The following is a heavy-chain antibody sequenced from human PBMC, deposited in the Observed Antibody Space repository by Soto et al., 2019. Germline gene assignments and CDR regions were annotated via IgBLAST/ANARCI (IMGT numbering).Heavy chain of an antibody. J-gene: IGHJ4*02. Sequence: QVHLVQSGAEVKKPGASVKVSCKGSGYAFTTYGITWVRQAPGQGLEWMGWISAHKGNTNYAQKLQGRVTVTRDTSTSAAYMDLRSLRSDGTAVVDGASGRYGDYWGQGALVTVSS. CDR3: ASGRYGDY. CDR1: GYAFTTYG. D-gene: IGHD1-26*01. V-gene: IGHV1-18*01. CDR2: ISAHKGNT.